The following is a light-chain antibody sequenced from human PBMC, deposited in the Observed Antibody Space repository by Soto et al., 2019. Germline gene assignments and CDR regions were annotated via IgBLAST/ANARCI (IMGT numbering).Light chain of an antibody. V-gene: IGKV3-15*01. Sequence: VSPPQRTTLSCRTSQSVSSNLAWYQQKPGQAPRLLIYGASTRATGIPARFSGSGSGTEFTLTISSLQSEDFAVYYCQQYNRWTRKFREGTKVEIK. J-gene: IGKJ4*02. CDR2: GAS. CDR1: QSVSSN. CDR3: QQYNRWTRK.